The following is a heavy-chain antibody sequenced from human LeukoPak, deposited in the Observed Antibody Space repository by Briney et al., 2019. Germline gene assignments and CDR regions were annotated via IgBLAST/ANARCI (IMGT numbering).Heavy chain of an antibody. D-gene: IGHD4-17*01. Sequence: ASVKVSCKASGNTFTNHAMNWVRQAPGQGVEWMGWIGAYNDNTNYPQKFQGRVTLTTDTSTSTAYMELRSLTSDDTALYYCARAGAAVTMFFDFWGQGTLVTVSS. CDR3: ARAGAAVTMFFDF. V-gene: IGHV1-18*01. CDR1: GNTFTNHA. J-gene: IGHJ4*02. CDR2: IGAYNDNT.